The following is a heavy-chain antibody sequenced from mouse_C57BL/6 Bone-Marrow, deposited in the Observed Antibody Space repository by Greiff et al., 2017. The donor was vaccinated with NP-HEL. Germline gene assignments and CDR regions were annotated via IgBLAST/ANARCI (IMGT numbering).Heavy chain of an antibody. Sequence: EVHLVESGGGLVKPGGSLKLSCAASGFTFSDYGMHWVRQAPGKGLEWVAYISSGSSTIYYADTVKGRFTISRDNAKNTLFLHMTSLRSEYTAMYYCARRWLLRFYAMDYWGQGTSVTVSS. D-gene: IGHD2-3*01. CDR2: ISSGSSTI. CDR3: ARRWLLRFYAMDY. CDR1: GFTFSDYG. V-gene: IGHV5-17*01. J-gene: IGHJ4*01.